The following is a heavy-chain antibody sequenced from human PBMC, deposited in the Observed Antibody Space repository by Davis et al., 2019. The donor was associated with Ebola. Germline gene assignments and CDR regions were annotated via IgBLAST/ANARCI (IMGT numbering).Heavy chain of an antibody. J-gene: IGHJ4*02. V-gene: IGHV3-73*01. CDR2: IRSKTNSYAT. CDR1: GFTFSVSA. D-gene: IGHD3/OR15-3a*01. CDR3: TRSSDAAFFDYWTGNYFFDY. Sequence: GESLKISCAASGFTFSVSALHWVRQSSGRWLEWVGHIRSKTNSYATSYAASVADRFTISRDDAKKMAYLQMLSPNTDDTAVYYCTRSSDAAFFDYWTGNYFFDYWGPGSLVTVSP.